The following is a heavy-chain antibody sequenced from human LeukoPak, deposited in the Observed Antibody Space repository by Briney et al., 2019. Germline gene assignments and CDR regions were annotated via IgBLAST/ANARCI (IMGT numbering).Heavy chain of an antibody. J-gene: IGHJ3*02. V-gene: IGHV3-7*01. Sequence: GGSLRLSCAASGFPFSSYSMTWVRQAPGKGLEWVANIKPDGTTKFYVDSVKGRFTISRDNAKNSLYLQMNSLRAEDTAVYYCAADAFDIWGQGTMVTVSS. CDR2: IKPDGTTK. CDR1: GFPFSSYS. CDR3: AADAFDI.